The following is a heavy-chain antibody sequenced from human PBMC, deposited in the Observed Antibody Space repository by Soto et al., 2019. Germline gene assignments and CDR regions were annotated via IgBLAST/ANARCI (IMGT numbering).Heavy chain of an antibody. CDR1: GGSISSSSYY. D-gene: IGHD6-13*01. Sequence: QLQLQESGPGLVKPSETLSLTCTVSGGSISSSSYYWGWIRQPPGKGLEWIGSIYYSGSTYYNPSLKSRVTISVDTSKNQFSLKLSSVTAADTAVYYCARKAGIAAAGSYWFDPWGQGTLVTVSS. V-gene: IGHV4-39*01. J-gene: IGHJ5*02. CDR2: IYYSGST. CDR3: ARKAGIAAAGSYWFDP.